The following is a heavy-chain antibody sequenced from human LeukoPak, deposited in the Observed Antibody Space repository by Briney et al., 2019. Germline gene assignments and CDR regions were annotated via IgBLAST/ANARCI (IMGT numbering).Heavy chain of an antibody. V-gene: IGHV3-53*01. J-gene: IGHJ4*02. CDR2: IQSGGTT. CDR1: GFTVSSNY. CDR3: ARGVDYVFSY. Sequence: PGGSLTLSCAASGFTVSSNYMSWVRQAPGKGLEWVSLIQSGGTTYYADSVKGRFTISRDKSQNTLHLQMNSLRADDTAVYYCARGVDYVFSYWGRGTLVTVSS. D-gene: IGHD3-16*01.